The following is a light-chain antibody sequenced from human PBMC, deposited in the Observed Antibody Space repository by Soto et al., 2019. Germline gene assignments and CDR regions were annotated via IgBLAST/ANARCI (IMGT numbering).Light chain of an antibody. V-gene: IGLV2-14*01. CDR1: SSDVGADNY. CDR2: DVS. CDR3: SSYTTSSHV. J-gene: IGLJ1*01. Sequence: QSALTQPASVSGSPGQSITIPCTGTSSDVGADNYVSWYQQHPGKAPKLIIYDVSNRPSGVSNRFSGSQSGNTASLTIAGLQAEDETDYYCSSYTTSSHVFGTGTKVTVL.